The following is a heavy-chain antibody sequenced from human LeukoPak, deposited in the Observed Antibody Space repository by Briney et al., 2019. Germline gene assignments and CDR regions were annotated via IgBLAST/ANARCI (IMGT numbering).Heavy chain of an antibody. Sequence: GGSLRLSCAASGFTFSSYAMSWVRQAPGKGLEWVSAISGSGGSTYYADSVKGRFTISRDNSKDTLYLQMNSLRAEDTAVYYCARDDFWSGYSLLDYWGQGTLVTVSS. CDR1: GFTFSSYA. D-gene: IGHD3-3*01. V-gene: IGHV3-23*01. CDR3: ARDDFWSGYSLLDY. J-gene: IGHJ4*02. CDR2: ISGSGGST.